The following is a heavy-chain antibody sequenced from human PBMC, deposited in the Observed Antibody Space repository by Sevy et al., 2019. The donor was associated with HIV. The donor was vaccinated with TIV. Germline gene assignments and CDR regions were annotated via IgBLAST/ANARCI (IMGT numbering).Heavy chain of an antibody. CDR3: ARGENNDEFFQY. V-gene: IGHV3-30*04. J-gene: IGHJ1*01. CDR2: TSYDGSNK. CDR1: GFIFGNFA. Sequence: GGSLRLSCTVSGFIFGNFAMHWVRQAPGKGLEWVAVTSYDGSNKYYADSVKGRFTVSRDNSRNILSLEMSSLRRDDTAVYYCARGENNDEFFQYWGQGTLVTVSS. D-gene: IGHD1-26*01.